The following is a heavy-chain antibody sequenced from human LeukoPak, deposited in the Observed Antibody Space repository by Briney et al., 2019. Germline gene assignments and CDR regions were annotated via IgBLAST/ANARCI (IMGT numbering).Heavy chain of an antibody. CDR3: ARLDSIHLITY. CDR1: GGSISSSSYY. Sequence: SETLSLTCTVSGGSISSSSYYWGWLRQPPGKGLEWIRTIYYSGSTYYNPSLKSRVTISVDTSKNQFSLKLSSVTAADTAVYYCARLDSIHLITYWGQGTLVTVSS. D-gene: IGHD3-16*01. V-gene: IGHV4-39*01. J-gene: IGHJ4*02. CDR2: IYYSGST.